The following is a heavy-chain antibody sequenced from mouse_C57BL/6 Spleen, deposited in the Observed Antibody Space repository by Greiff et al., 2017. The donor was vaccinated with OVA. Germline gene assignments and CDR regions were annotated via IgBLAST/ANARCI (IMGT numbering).Heavy chain of an antibody. CDR3: ARKGLITTVVDY. CDR1: GYTFTSYW. CDR2: IDPSDSYT. J-gene: IGHJ2*01. V-gene: IGHV1-59*01. Sequence: QVQLQQPGAELVRPGTSVKLSCKASGYTFTSYWMHWVKQRPGQGLEWIGVIDPSDSYTNYNQKFKGKATLTVETSSGTAYMQLSSLTSEDSAVYYCARKGLITTVVDYWGQGTTLTVSS. D-gene: IGHD1-1*01.